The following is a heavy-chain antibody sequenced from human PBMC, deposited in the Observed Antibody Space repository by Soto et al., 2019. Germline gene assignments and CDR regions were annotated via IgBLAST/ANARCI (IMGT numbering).Heavy chain of an antibody. V-gene: IGHV3-7*05. D-gene: IGHD5-12*01. J-gene: IGHJ6*02. Sequence: EVQLVESGGGLVQPGGSLRLSCAASGFTFSSYWMSWVRQAPGKGLEWVANIKQDGSEKYYVDSVKGRFTISRDNAKNSRSLEMNSRSAEDTAGYYGARDHSPYPRESGDDRSGGMDVGGQGTTVTVSS. CDR1: GFTFSSYW. CDR3: ARDHSPYPRESGDDRSGGMDV. CDR2: IKQDGSEK.